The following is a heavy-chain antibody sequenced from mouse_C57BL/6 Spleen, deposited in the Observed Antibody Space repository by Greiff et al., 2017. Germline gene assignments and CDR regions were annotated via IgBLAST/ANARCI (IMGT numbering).Heavy chain of an antibody. V-gene: IGHV1-74*01. CDR1: GYTFTNYW. CDR3: AIGCYAAWCAY. Sequence: QVQLQQSVAALVKPGASVKISCTASGYTFTNYWIYWAKQRPGHGLEWIGRIYPVGIYTNYHNKFKCNDTLTADKSASTAYMQLSSLTSEDSAVYYGAIGCYAAWCAYWGQGTMVTVSA. J-gene: IGHJ3*01. D-gene: IGHD2-12*01. CDR2: IYPVGIYT.